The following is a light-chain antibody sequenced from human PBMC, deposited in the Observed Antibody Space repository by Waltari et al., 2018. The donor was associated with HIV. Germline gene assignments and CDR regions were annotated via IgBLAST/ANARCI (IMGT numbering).Light chain of an antibody. CDR3: QQYGSSQT. CDR2: GAS. V-gene: IGKV3-20*01. Sequence: EIVLTQSPGTLSLSPGERATLSCRASQSVRSRSFAWYQQKPGQAPRLLIYGASTRATGIPDRFIGSGSGTDFTLTISRLEPEDFAVYYCQQYGSSQTFGQGTKVEIK. CDR1: QSVRSRS. J-gene: IGKJ1*01.